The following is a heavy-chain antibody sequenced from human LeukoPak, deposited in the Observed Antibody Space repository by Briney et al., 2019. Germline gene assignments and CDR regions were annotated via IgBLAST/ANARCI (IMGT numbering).Heavy chain of an antibody. CDR3: ARGDYYDSSMGYFQH. Sequence: PGGSLRLSCVASGFTFSSYAMHWVRQAPGKGLEWVAVISYDGSNKYYADSVKGRFTISRDNSKNTLYLQMNSLRAEDTAVYYCARGDYYDSSMGYFQHWGQGTLVTVSS. CDR1: GFTFSSYA. CDR2: ISYDGSNK. J-gene: IGHJ1*01. D-gene: IGHD3-22*01. V-gene: IGHV3-30-3*01.